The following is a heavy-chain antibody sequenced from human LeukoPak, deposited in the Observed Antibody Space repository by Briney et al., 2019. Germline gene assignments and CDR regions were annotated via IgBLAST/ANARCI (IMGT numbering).Heavy chain of an antibody. Sequence: GGSLRLSCAASGFTFSSYAMSWVRQAPGKGLEWVSAISGSGGSTYYADSVKGRFTNSRDNSNNTLYLQMNGLRAEDTAVYYCAKGVDFWNGLDYWGQETLVTVSS. CDR3: AKGVDFWNGLDY. D-gene: IGHD3-3*01. CDR1: GFTFSSYA. V-gene: IGHV3-23*01. CDR2: ISGSGGST. J-gene: IGHJ4*02.